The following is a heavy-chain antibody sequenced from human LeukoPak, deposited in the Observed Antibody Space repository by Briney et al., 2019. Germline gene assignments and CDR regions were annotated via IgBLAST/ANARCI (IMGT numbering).Heavy chain of an antibody. CDR3: ARGGGWDLPGGPAFDI. CDR1: GGSVRSGSYY. V-gene: IGHV4-61*01. D-gene: IGHD1-26*01. J-gene: IGHJ3*02. Sequence: PSETLSLTCTVSGGSVRSGSYYWSWIRQPPGKGLEWIGYVYYSGSTNYNPSLKSRVTISIDTSKNQFSLKLTSLTAADTAVYYCARGGGWDLPGGPAFDIWGQGTMVTVSS. CDR2: VYYSGST.